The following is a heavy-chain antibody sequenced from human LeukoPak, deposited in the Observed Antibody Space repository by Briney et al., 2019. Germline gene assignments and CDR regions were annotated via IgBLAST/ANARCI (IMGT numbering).Heavy chain of an antibody. V-gene: IGHV4-34*01. CDR3: ARDLPLHYYDSSGYYRD. CDR1: GGSFSGYY. J-gene: IGHJ4*02. Sequence: SETLSLTCAVYGGSFSGYYWSWIRLPPGKGLEWIGEINHSGSTNYNPSLKSRVTISVDASKNQFSLKLSSVTAADTAVYYCARDLPLHYYDSSGYYRDWGQGTLVTVSS. D-gene: IGHD3-22*01. CDR2: INHSGST.